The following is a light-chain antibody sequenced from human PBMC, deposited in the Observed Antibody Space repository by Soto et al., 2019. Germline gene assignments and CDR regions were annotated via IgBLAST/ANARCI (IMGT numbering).Light chain of an antibody. V-gene: IGKV3-20*01. CDR3: QQYGSSPPFT. Sequence: EIVLNQSPGTLSLSPGERATLSCRAIQSVSNNYLAWYQQKPGQAPRLLIYGASNRATGIPDRFSGSGSGTDFTLTITRLEPEDFAVYYCQQYGSSPPFTFGQRTKV. J-gene: IGKJ1*01. CDR2: GAS. CDR1: QSVSNNY.